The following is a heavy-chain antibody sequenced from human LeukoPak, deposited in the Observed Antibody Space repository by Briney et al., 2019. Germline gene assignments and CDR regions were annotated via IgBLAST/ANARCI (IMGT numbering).Heavy chain of an antibody. CDR3: ASHGDYEDYYYYYMDV. CDR1: GYTFTSYG. J-gene: IGHJ6*03. V-gene: IGHV1-69*06. CDR2: IIPIFGTA. D-gene: IGHD4-17*01. Sequence: ASVKVSCKASGYTFTSYGISWVRQAPGQGLEWMGGIIPIFGTANYAQKFQGRVTITADKSTSTANMELSSLRSEDTAVYYCASHGDYEDYYYYYMDVWGKGTTVTVSS.